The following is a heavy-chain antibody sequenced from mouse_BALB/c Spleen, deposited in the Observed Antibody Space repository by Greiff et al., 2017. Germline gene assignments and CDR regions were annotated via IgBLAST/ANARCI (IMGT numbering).Heavy chain of an antibody. CDR3: APGLPWFAY. D-gene: IGHD2-10*01. Sequence: VMLVESGAELAKPGASVKMSCKASGYTFTSYWMHWVKQRPGQGLEWIGYINPSTGYTEYNQKFKDKATLTADKSSSTAYMQLSSLTSEDSAVYYCAPGLPWFAYWGQGTLVTVSA. CDR2: INPSTGYT. CDR1: GYTFTSYW. J-gene: IGHJ3*01. V-gene: IGHV1-7*01.